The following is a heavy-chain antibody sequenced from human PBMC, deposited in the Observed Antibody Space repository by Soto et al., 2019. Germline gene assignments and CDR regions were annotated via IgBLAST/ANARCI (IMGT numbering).Heavy chain of an antibody. Sequence: GGSLRLSCVGSGFTFSSYEMNWVRQAPGKGLEWVSNIRSSGRSINYADSVRGRFTISRDNSKNTLFLQMNSLRAEDTAIYYCAKKVNSGSGSQFFDYWGQGTLVTVSS. V-gene: IGHV3-48*03. J-gene: IGHJ4*02. CDR1: GFTFSSYE. D-gene: IGHD3-10*01. CDR2: IRSSGRSI. CDR3: AKKVNSGSGSQFFDY.